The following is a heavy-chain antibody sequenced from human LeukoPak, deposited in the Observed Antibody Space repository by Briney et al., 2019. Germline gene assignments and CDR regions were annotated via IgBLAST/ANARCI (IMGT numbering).Heavy chain of an antibody. CDR1: GGSFSGYY. J-gene: IGHJ4*02. V-gene: IGHV4-34*01. CDR2: INHSGST. Sequence: SETPSLTCAVYGGSFSGYYWSWIRQPPGKGLEWIGEINHSGSTNYNPSLKSRVTISVDTSKNQFSLKLSSVTAADTAVYYCARDQRGYSYGYVPLFDYWGQGTLVTVSS. CDR3: ARDQRGYSYGYVPLFDY. D-gene: IGHD5-18*01.